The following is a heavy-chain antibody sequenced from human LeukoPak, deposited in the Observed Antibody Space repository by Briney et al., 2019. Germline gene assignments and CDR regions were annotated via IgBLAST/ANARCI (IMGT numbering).Heavy chain of an antibody. CDR2: IKEDGTRK. D-gene: IGHD3-16*01. CDR3: VAWGSLVV. J-gene: IGHJ4*02. CDR1: GFTVYTYW. V-gene: IGHV3-7*01. Sequence: GGSLRLSCVASGFTVYTYWMSWVRQAPGKGLDWVAHIKEDGTRKYYVDSVRGRFTISRDNAKNSLFLQMNSLRVEDTAVFYCVAWGSLVVWGQGTLVTVSS.